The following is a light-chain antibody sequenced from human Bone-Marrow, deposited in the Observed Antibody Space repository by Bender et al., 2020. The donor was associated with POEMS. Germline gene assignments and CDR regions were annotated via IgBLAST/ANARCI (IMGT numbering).Light chain of an antibody. CDR3: ESYGSSLSEGV. CDR2: SNY. V-gene: IGLV1-44*01. J-gene: IGLJ3*02. Sequence: QSVLTQPPSASGTPGQSVIISCSGTDSNFGGNNVNWYQHLPGSAPRLVVYSNYQRPSGVPDRFSGSKSVTSASLAIAGLQAEDEADYYCESYGSSLSEGVFGGGTMLTVL. CDR1: DSNFGGNN.